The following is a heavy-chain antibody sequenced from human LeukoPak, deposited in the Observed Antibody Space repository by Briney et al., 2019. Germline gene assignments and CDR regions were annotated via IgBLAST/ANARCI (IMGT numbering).Heavy chain of an antibody. J-gene: IGHJ4*02. Sequence: GGSLRLSCAASGFTFSSDSMNWVRQAPGKGLEWVSSISSSSSYIYYADSVKGRFTISRDNAKNSLYLQMNSLRAEDTAVYYWARGIPLGATAGPFDYWGQGTLVTVSS. CDR3: ARGIPLGATAGPFDY. CDR2: ISSSSSYI. V-gene: IGHV3-21*01. D-gene: IGHD4/OR15-4a*01. CDR1: GFTFSSDS.